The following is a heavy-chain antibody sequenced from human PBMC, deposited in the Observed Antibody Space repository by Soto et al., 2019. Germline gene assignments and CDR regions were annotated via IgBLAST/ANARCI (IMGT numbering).Heavy chain of an antibody. D-gene: IGHD3-16*01. CDR3: ARDYDYALDY. Sequence: GESLKISCKGSGYSFTSYWIGWVRQMPGKGLEWMGFIYPGDSETRYSPSFQGQVTISVDKSISTAYLQWSSLKASDTAIYYCARDYDYALDYWGQGTLVTVSS. J-gene: IGHJ4*02. V-gene: IGHV5-51*01. CDR1: GYSFTSYW. CDR2: IYPGDSET.